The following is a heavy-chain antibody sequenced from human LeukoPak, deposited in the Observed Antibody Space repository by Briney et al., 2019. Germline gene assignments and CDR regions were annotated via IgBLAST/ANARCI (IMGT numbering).Heavy chain of an antibody. Sequence: GGSLRLSCAASGFTFSSYSMNWVRQAPGKGLEWVSYISSSSSTIYYADSVKGRFTISRDNAKNSLYLQMNSLRAEDTAVYYCARADSSGWYVGHYDYWGQGTLVNVSS. CDR1: GFTFSSYS. V-gene: IGHV3-48*04. CDR3: ARADSSGWYVGHYDY. CDR2: ISSSSSTI. D-gene: IGHD6-19*01. J-gene: IGHJ4*02.